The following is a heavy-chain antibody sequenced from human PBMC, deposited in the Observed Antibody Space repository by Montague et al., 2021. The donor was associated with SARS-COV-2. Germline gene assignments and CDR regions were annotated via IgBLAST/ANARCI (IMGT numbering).Heavy chain of an antibody. D-gene: IGHD1-20*01. CDR3: ARTEYNWNDWFDP. V-gene: IGHV4-59*13. CDR1: GGSISSYY. Sequence: SETLSLTCSVSGGSISSYYWSWIRQSRGKGLEWIGYIFHSGIADXNPSLKSRVTISVDMSKNQFSLQQNSVTAADSAVYYCARTEYNWNDWFDPWGQGTLVTVSS. J-gene: IGHJ5*02. CDR2: IFHSGIA.